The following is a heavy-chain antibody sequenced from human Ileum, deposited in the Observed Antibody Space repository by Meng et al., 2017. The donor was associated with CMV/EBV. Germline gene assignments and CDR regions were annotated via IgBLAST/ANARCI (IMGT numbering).Heavy chain of an antibody. CDR3: ARGSGYTYGYDY. CDR2: MWHTGAT. V-gene: IGHV4-30-2*01. D-gene: IGHD5-18*01. CDR1: GGPISGGGYS. J-gene: IGHJ4*02. Sequence: QLQLQESGSGLVKPSQTLSLTCAVSGGPISGGGYSWTWIRQPPGKGLEWIGYMWHTGATYYNPSLKSRVTISVDRSKNQFSLNLNSVTAADTAVYYCARGSGYTYGYDYWGQGTLVTVSS.